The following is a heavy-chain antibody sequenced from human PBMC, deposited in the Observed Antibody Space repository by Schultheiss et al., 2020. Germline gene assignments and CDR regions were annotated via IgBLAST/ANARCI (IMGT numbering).Heavy chain of an antibody. V-gene: IGHV3-33*01. CDR3: ARDGSGVNCGGDCYPSFDY. CDR1: GFSYRSYG. CDR2: IWDDGNKK. Sequence: GGSLRLSCAASGFSYRSYGMHWVRQAPGKGLEWVAVIWDDGNKKNYADSAKGRFTISRDDSRNTLYLQMNSLRAEDTAVYYCARDGSGVNCGGDCYPSFDYWGQGTLVTVSS. J-gene: IGHJ4*02. D-gene: IGHD2-21*02.